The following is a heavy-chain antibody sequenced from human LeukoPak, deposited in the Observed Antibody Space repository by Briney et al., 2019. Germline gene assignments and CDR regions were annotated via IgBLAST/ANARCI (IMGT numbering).Heavy chain of an antibody. CDR1: GGTFSSYA. Sequence: ASVKVSCKASGGTFSSYAISWVRQAPGQGLEWMGRIIPIFGTANYAQKFQGRVTITTDESTSTAYMELSSLRSEDTAVYYCAREGTIFGVVIGFDYWGQGTLVTVSS. CDR2: IIPIFGTA. D-gene: IGHD3-3*01. V-gene: IGHV1-69*05. J-gene: IGHJ4*02. CDR3: AREGTIFGVVIGFDY.